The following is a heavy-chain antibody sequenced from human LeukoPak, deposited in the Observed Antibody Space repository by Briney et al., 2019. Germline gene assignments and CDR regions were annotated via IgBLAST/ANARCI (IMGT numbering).Heavy chain of an antibody. D-gene: IGHD3-22*01. CDR3: ARGDYETHGYQTR. Sequence: ASVKASCKASGYIFTSYVLHWVRQAPGQGLEWVGWINTNTGNPTYAQGFTGRFVFSLDTSVSTAYLQISSLKADDTAMYYCARGDYETHGYQTRWGQGTLVTVSS. CDR2: INTNTGNP. CDR1: GYIFTSYV. J-gene: IGHJ4*02. V-gene: IGHV7-4-1*02.